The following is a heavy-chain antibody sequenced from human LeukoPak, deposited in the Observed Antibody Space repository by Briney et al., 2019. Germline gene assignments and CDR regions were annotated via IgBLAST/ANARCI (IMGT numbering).Heavy chain of an antibody. V-gene: IGHV3-48*01. CDR3: ARGAYYYED. Sequence: GGSLRLSCAASGFTFSSYSMNWVRQAPGKGLEWVSYISSSSSTIYYADSVKGRFTISRDNAKNSLYLQMNSLRAEDTAVYYCARGAYYYEDWGQEPWSPSPQ. D-gene: IGHD3-22*01. J-gene: IGHJ4*01. CDR1: GFTFSSYS. CDR2: ISSSSSTI.